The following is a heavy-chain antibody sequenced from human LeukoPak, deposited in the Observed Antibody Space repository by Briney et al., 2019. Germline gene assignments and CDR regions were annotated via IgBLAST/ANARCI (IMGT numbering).Heavy chain of an antibody. J-gene: IGHJ4*01. V-gene: IGHV3-30*18. CDR1: GFTFSSYG. D-gene: IGHD3-10*02. Sequence: PGGSLRLSCAASGFTFSSYGMHWVRQAPGKGLEWVAVISYDGVTAYYADSVKGRFTISRDNSKNTLYLQMNSLRAEDTAMYYCAKSPVRGTIWYYFHYWGHGSLVTVSS. CDR3: AKSPVRGTIWYYFHY. CDR2: ISYDGVTA.